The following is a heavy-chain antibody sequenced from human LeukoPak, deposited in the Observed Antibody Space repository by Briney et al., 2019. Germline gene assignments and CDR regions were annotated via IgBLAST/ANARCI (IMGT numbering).Heavy chain of an antibody. CDR2: IYHSGST. V-gene: IGHV4-38-2*02. CDR1: GYSISSGYY. CDR3: ARVNYGDYDPYFDY. J-gene: IGHJ4*02. D-gene: IGHD4-17*01. Sequence: PSETLSLTCTVSGYSISSGYYWGWIRQPPGKGLEWIGSIYHSGSTHYNPSLKSRVTISVDTSKNRFSLKLSSVTAADTAVYYCARVNYGDYDPYFDYWGQGTLVTVSS.